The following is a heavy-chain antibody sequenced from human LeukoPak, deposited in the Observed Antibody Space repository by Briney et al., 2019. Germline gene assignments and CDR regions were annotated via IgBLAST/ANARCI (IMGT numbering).Heavy chain of an antibody. J-gene: IGHJ3*02. CDR2: IYTSGST. CDR1: GGSISSYY. Sequence: PSETLSLTCTVSGGSISSYYWSWIRQPAGKGLEWIGRIYTSGSTNYNPSLKSRVTMSVDTSRNQFSLKLSSVTAADTAVYYCARDEGYCSSTSCKVTAFDIWGQGTMVTVSS. D-gene: IGHD2-2*01. CDR3: ARDEGYCSSTSCKVTAFDI. V-gene: IGHV4-4*07.